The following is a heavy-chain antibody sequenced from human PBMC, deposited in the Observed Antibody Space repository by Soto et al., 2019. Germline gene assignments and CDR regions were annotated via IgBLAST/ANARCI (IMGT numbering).Heavy chain of an antibody. D-gene: IGHD1-1*01. Sequence: ASVKVSCKASGHTFTGHHMHWVRQAPGQGLEWMTLINLDSGDTIYTQKFQGRVTTTRDTSITTAYMDLSGLRYDDTAVYYCGLERPGTGGFDYWGQGTQVTVSS. CDR2: INLDSGDT. CDR1: GHTFTGHH. V-gene: IGHV1-2*02. J-gene: IGHJ4*02. CDR3: GLERPGTGGFDY.